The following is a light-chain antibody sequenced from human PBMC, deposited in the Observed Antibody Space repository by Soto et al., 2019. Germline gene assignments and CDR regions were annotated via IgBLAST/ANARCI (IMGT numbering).Light chain of an antibody. CDR3: QQTYSTPT. CDR2: GAS. CDR1: QSLSSNS. V-gene: IGKV3-20*01. J-gene: IGKJ2*01. Sequence: EIVLTQFPDTLSLSPGERATLSCRASQSLSSNSLAWYQQKRGQAPRLLIHGASSRATGIPDRFSGSGSGTDFTLTISRLEPEDFATYYCQQTYSTPTFGQGTKLEIK.